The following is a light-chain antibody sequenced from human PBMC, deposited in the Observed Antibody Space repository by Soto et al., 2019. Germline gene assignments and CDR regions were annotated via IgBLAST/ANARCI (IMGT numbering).Light chain of an antibody. CDR1: QSISSY. Sequence: DIQMTQSPSSLSASVGDRVTITCRASQSISSYLNWYQQKPGKAPKLLIYAASSLQSGVPSRFSGSGSGTDFTLTISNLQPEDFATYYCQQSYSTPLTTFGQGTKVEIK. J-gene: IGKJ1*01. V-gene: IGKV1-39*01. CDR2: AAS. CDR3: QQSYSTPLTT.